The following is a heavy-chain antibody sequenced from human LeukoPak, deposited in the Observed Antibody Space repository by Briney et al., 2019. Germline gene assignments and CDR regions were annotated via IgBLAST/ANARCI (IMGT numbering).Heavy chain of an antibody. Sequence: SGGSLRLSCAASGFTFSSYWMSWVRQAPGKGLEWVANIKQDGSEKYYVDSVKGRFTISRDNAKNSLYLQMNSLRAEDTAVYYCARTQNPSGWDAFDIWGQGTMVTVSS. CDR1: GFTFSSYW. V-gene: IGHV3-7*01. CDR2: IKQDGSEK. J-gene: IGHJ3*02. CDR3: ARTQNPSGWDAFDI. D-gene: IGHD6-19*01.